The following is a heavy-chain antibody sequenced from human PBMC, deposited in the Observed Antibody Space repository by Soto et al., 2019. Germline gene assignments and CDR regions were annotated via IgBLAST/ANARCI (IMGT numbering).Heavy chain of an antibody. J-gene: IGHJ4*02. V-gene: IGHV2-5*02. D-gene: IGHD1-1*01. CDR3: VHRAGIDGIWNGGYFDY. CDR2: IYWDDDK. Sequence: QITLRESGPTRVKPTQTLTLTCTFSGFSLSARPVAVGWIRQPPGKALERLALIYWDDDKRYSPSLMSRLTIPKDTSKNQVVLTMTNMDPLDTAIYYCVHRAGIDGIWNGGYFDYWGQGALVTVSS. CDR1: GFSLSARPVA.